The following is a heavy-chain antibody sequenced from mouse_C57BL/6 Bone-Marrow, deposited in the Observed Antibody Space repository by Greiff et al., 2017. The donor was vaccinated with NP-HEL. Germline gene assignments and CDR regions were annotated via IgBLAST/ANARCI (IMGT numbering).Heavy chain of an antibody. CDR2: INPYNGGT. Sequence: EVQLQQSGPVLVKPGASVKMSCKASGYTFTDYYMNWVKQSHGKSLEWIGVINPYNGGTSYNQKFKGKATLTVDKASSTAYMELNSLTSEDSAVYYCAREESNWFAYWGQGTLVTVSA. CDR3: AREESNWFAY. CDR1: GYTFTDYY. J-gene: IGHJ3*01. D-gene: IGHD1-3*01. V-gene: IGHV1-19*01.